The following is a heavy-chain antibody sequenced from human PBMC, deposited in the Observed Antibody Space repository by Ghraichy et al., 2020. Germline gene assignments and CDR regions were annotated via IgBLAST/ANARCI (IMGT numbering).Heavy chain of an antibody. CDR3: AKDGGVDDCSSTSCPSYYYYYGMDV. V-gene: IGHV3-23*01. J-gene: IGHJ6*02. CDR1: GFTFSSYA. CDR2: ISGSGGST. D-gene: IGHD2-2*01. Sequence: LSLTCAASGFTFSSYAMSWVRQAPGKGLEWVSAISGSGGSTYYADSVKGRFTISRDNSKNTLYLQMNSLRAEDTAVYYCAKDGGVDDCSSTSCPSYYYYYGMDVWGQGTTVTVSS.